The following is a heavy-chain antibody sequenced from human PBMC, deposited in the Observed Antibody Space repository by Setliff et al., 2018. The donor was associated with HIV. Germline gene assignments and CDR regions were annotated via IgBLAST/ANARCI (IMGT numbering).Heavy chain of an antibody. CDR1: GFTFSSYW. D-gene: IGHD1-1*01. V-gene: IGHV3-7*01. CDR2: IKQDGSKK. Sequence: GGSLRLSCAASGFTFSSYWMSWVRQAPGKGLEWVANIKQDGSKKYYVDSVKGRFTISRDNAKNSLFLQMDNLRVEDTGIYFCAKFRNRDLDYWGQGTPVTVSS. CDR3: AKFRNRDLDY. J-gene: IGHJ4*02.